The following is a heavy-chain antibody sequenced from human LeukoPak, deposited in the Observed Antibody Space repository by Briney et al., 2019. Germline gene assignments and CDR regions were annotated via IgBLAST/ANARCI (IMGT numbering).Heavy chain of an antibody. CDR3: AKDGYCSGGSCYPKHFDY. J-gene: IGHJ4*02. V-gene: IGHV3-30*02. CDR2: IENDESDK. CDR1: GFTLSYYG. Sequence: PGGSLRLSCAASGFTLSYYGMHWVRQAPGKGLEWVAFIENDESDKYYADSVKGRFTISRDNSKNTLYPQMNSLRAEDTAVYYCAKDGYCSGGSCYPKHFDYWGQGTLVTVSS. D-gene: IGHD2-15*01.